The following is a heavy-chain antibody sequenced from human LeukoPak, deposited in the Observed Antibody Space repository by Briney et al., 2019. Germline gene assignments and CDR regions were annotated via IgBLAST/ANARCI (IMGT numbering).Heavy chain of an antibody. V-gene: IGHV4-30-2*01. CDR1: GGSISSGGYY. D-gene: IGHD6-13*01. CDR3: ARYRSSSSWYYFDY. Sequence: SETLSLTCTVSGGSISSGGYYWSWIRQPPGKGLEWIGYIYHSGSTYYNPSLKSRVTISVDRSKNQFSLKLSSVTAADTAVYYCARYRSSSSWYYFDYWGQGTLVTVSS. CDR2: IYHSGST. J-gene: IGHJ4*02.